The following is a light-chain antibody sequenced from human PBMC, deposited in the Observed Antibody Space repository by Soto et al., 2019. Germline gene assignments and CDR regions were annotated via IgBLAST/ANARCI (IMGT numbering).Light chain of an antibody. Sequence: QSALTQPASVSGSPGQSITISCTGTSSDVGGYNYVSWYQQHPGKAPKLMIYEVSNRPSGVSNRFSGSKSGNTASLTISGLQAVDEADYYCSSYTSSSIDYVFGTGTKVTVL. J-gene: IGLJ1*01. CDR3: SSYTSSSIDYV. CDR2: EVS. CDR1: SSDVGGYNY. V-gene: IGLV2-14*01.